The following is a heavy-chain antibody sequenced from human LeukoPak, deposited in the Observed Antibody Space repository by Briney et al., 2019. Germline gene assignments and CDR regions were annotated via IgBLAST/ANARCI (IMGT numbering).Heavy chain of an antibody. CDR1: GFNFRDYW. J-gene: IGHJ6*02. CDR3: VRTHLVRGVIRNYYYGMDV. Sequence: GGSLRLSCVVSGFNFRDYWMSWVRQALGKGLEWVANINEDGSEKYYVDSVKGRVTTSRDNAKNSLFLQMNSLRVEDTAVYYCVRTHLVRGVIRNYYYGMDVWSQGTTVIVSS. D-gene: IGHD3-10*01. CDR2: INEDGSEK. V-gene: IGHV3-7*01.